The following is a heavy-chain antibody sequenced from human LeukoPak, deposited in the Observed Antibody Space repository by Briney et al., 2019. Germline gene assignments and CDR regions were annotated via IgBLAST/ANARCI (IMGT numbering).Heavy chain of an antibody. V-gene: IGHV1-69*04. Sequence: ASVKVSCKASGGTFSSYVISWVRQAPGQGLEWMGRIIPILGIANYAQKFQGRVTITADKSTSTAYMELSSLRSEDTAVYYCARDTPAHYYDSSGSFDYWGQGTLVTVSS. D-gene: IGHD3-22*01. J-gene: IGHJ4*02. CDR3: ARDTPAHYYDSSGSFDY. CDR1: GGTFSSYV. CDR2: IIPILGIA.